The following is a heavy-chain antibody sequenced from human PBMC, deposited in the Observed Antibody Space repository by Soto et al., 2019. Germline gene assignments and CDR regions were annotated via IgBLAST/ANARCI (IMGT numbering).Heavy chain of an antibody. CDR2: INPNSGGT. V-gene: IGHV1-2*04. CDR3: AAANPRHYYGMDV. J-gene: IGHJ6*02. D-gene: IGHD6-13*01. CDR1: GYTFTGYY. Sequence: ASVKVSCKASGYTFTGYYMHWVRQAPGQGLEWMGWINPNSGGTNYAQKFQGWVTMTRDTSISTAYMELSSLRSEDTAVYYCAAANPRHYYGMDVWGQGTTVTVSS.